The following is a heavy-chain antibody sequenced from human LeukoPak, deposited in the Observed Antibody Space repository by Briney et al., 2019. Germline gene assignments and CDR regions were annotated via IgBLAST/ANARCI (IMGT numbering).Heavy chain of an antibody. CDR3: ARDGSSWNYYFDY. Sequence: SETLSLTCTVSGYSISSGYYWGWIRQPLGKGLEWIGSIYHSGSTYYNPSLKSRVTISVDTSKNQFSLKLSSVTAADTAVYYCARDGSSWNYYFDYWGQGTLVTVSS. D-gene: IGHD6-13*01. CDR1: GYSISSGYY. J-gene: IGHJ4*02. CDR2: IYHSGST. V-gene: IGHV4-38-2*02.